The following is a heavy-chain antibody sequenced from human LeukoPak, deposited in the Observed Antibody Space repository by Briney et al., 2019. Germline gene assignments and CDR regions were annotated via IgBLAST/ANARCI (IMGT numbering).Heavy chain of an antibody. CDR2: VFHTGDT. V-gene: IGHV4-59*08. CDR1: GGSISSSY. D-gene: IGHD2-15*01. Sequence: SETLSLTCTVSGGSISSSYWSWIRQPPGKGLEWIGYVFHTGDTNSNPSLKSRVTVSLDTSKRQVSLRLTSVTAADTAVYYCARHPFATPFDRWGRGILVTVSS. CDR3: ARHPFATPFDR. J-gene: IGHJ5*02.